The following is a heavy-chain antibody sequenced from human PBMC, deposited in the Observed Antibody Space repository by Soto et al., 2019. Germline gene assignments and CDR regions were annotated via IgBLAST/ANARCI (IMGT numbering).Heavy chain of an antibody. Sequence: GGSLRLACAASGVTVNTKYMSWVRQPPGKGLEWVSAISGSGGSTYYADSVKGRFTIPRDNSKNTPYLQMNSLRAEDTAVYYCAKSGAIVVVPAAMDAAFDIWGQGTMVTVSS. CDR1: GVTVNTKY. CDR3: AKSGAIVVVPAAMDAAFDI. CDR2: ISGSGGST. V-gene: IGHV3-23*01. J-gene: IGHJ3*02. D-gene: IGHD2-2*01.